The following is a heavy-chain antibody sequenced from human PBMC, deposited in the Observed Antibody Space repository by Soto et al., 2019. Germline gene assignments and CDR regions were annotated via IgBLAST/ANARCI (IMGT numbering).Heavy chain of an antibody. Sequence: PGGSLRLSCVASGFTFSSYSMVWVRQAPGKGLEWVSYIFASSTTIYYADSVKGRFTVSRDNTQNSLFLLMNSLRAEDTAVYYCARARDWAVDYWGQGTLVTVSS. CDR3: ARARDWAVDY. CDR2: IFASSTTI. CDR1: GFTFSSYS. V-gene: IGHV3-48*04. J-gene: IGHJ4*02. D-gene: IGHD3-9*01.